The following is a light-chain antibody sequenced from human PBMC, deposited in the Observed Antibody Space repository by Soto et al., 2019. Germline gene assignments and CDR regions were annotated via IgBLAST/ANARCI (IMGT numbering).Light chain of an antibody. CDR1: SSNIGAGYD. V-gene: IGLV1-40*01. Sequence: QYVLTQPPSVSGAPGQRVTISCTGSSSNIGAGYDVHWYQQLPGTAPKLLIYGNSNRPSRVPDRFSGSKSGTSASLAITGLQAEDEADYYCQSYDSSLSGVVFGGGTKLTVL. CDR2: GNS. CDR3: QSYDSSLSGVV. J-gene: IGLJ2*01.